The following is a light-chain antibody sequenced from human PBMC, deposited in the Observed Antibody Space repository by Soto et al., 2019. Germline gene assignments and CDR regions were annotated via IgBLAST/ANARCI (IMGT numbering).Light chain of an antibody. CDR1: QSVRNY. V-gene: IGKV3-11*01. J-gene: IGKJ4*01. CDR3: QQRSNWPLA. CDR2: DAS. Sequence: EIILTQSPATLSWSPGERSTLSCMASQSVRNYLAWYQQKPGKAPRLLIYDASNRATGIPARFSAGGSGTDFTLSISSLEPEDIAVYYCQQRSNWPLAFGGGTKVDI.